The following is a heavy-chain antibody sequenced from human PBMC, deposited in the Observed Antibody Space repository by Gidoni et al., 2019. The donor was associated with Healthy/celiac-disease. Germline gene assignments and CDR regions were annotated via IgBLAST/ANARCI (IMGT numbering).Heavy chain of an antibody. D-gene: IGHD3-9*01. CDR3: ASLNDMNALDI. V-gene: IGHV1-69*04. CDR1: GGTFSSYA. Sequence: SSVKVSCKASGGTFSSYAISWVRQAPGQGLEWMGRIIPILGIANYAQKFQGRVTITADKSTSTAYMELSSLRSEDTAVYYCASLNDMNALDIWGQGTMVTVSS. CDR2: IIPILGIA. J-gene: IGHJ3*02.